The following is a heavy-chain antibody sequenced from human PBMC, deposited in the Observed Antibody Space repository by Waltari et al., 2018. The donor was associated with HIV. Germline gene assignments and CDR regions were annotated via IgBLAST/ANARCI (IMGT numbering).Heavy chain of an antibody. CDR1: GFRFRSND. Sequence: EAQLVESGGDLVQPGGSLRLSCAASGFRFRSNDMHWVRQVSGKVLEWVSCIGSNGATDYADAVKGRFTISRDNAKNSLYLQMNSLQVEDTAMYYCAKDWTPIGLWYFDLWGRGTLVTVSS. J-gene: IGHJ2*01. CDR2: IGSNGAT. CDR3: AKDWTPIGLWYFDL. V-gene: IGHV3-13*01. D-gene: IGHD1-1*01.